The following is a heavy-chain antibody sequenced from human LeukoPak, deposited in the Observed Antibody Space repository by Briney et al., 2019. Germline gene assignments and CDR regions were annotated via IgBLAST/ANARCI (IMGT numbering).Heavy chain of an antibody. CDR3: ARDKALMLYTSDAFDV. Sequence: GGSLRLSCEASGFTFIGSEMNWVRQAPGKGLEWISYISSSGSTIQYADSVKGRFTISRDNHKNSLYLQMNSLRAEDTAVYYCARDKALMLYTSDAFDVWGQGTVVTVSS. J-gene: IGHJ3*01. D-gene: IGHD2-8*02. CDR2: ISSSGSTI. V-gene: IGHV3-48*03. CDR1: GFTFIGSE.